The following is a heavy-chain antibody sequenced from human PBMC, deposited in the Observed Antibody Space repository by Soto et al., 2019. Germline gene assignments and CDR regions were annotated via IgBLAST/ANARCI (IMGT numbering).Heavy chain of an antibody. CDR1: GDSVSSNSAA. Sequence: QVQLQQSGPGLVKPSQTLSLTCAISGDSVSSNSAAWNWIRQSPSRGLEWLGRTYYRSKWYNDYAVSVKSRITLNPDTSKNQFSLQLNSVTPEDTAVYYCARDHDYGDQRGYYYFDYWGQGTLVTVSS. CDR3: ARDHDYGDQRGYYYFDY. D-gene: IGHD4-17*01. CDR2: TYYRSKWYN. J-gene: IGHJ4*02. V-gene: IGHV6-1*01.